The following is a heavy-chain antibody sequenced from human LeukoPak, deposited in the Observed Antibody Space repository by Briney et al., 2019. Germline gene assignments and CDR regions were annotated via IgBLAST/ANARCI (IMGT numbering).Heavy chain of an antibody. CDR2: ISGSGGST. CDR1: GFTVSSNS. J-gene: IGHJ2*01. D-gene: IGHD2-21*02. CDR3: AKDRGCGGDCYIWYFDL. Sequence: PGGSLRLSCTVSGFTVSSNSMSWVRQAPGKGLEWVSAISGSGGSTYYADSVKGRFTISRDNSKNTLYLQMNSLRAEDTAVYYCAKDRGCGGDCYIWYFDLWGRGTLVTVSS. V-gene: IGHV3-23*01.